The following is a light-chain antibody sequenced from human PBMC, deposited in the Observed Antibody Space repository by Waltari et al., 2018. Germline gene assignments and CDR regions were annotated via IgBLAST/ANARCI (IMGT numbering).Light chain of an antibody. V-gene: IGKV1-9*01. CDR3: QQVNSYPLT. CDR1: QGISNY. CDR2: AAS. J-gene: IGKJ4*01. Sequence: DIQLTQSPSFLSPSVGAVVTTTCRASQGISNYLVWYQQKPGKAPRVLIHAASTLQGGVPSRFSGSGSGTEFTLTISSLQPEDSATYYCQQVNSYPLTFGGGTKVEIK.